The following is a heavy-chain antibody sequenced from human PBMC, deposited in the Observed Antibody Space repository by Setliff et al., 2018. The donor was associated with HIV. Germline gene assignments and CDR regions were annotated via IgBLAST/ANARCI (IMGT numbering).Heavy chain of an antibody. J-gene: IGHJ4*02. CDR3: ARHEITMVRGVTIKAGYSFDY. CDR1: GYSISSGYY. CDR2: ISHSGST. D-gene: IGHD3-10*01. Sequence: KPSETLSLTCAVSGYSISSGYYWGWIRQPPGKGLEWIGSISHSGSTYYNPSLKSRVTISVDTSKNQFSLKLSSVTAADTAVYYCARHEITMVRGVTIKAGYSFDYWGQGTLVTVS. V-gene: IGHV4-38-2*01.